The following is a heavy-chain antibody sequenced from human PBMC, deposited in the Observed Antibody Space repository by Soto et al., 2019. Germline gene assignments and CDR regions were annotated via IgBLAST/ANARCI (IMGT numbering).Heavy chain of an antibody. CDR1: GYTFTSYG. D-gene: IGHD3-10*01. Sequence: EASVKVSCKASGYTFTSYGISWVRQAPGQGLEWMGWISAYNGNTNYAQKLQGRVTMTTDTSTSTAYMELRSLRSDDTAVYYCARRITMVRGVIGYYYYGMDVWGQGTTVTVSS. J-gene: IGHJ6*02. CDR3: ARRITMVRGVIGYYYYGMDV. CDR2: ISAYNGNT. V-gene: IGHV1-18*04.